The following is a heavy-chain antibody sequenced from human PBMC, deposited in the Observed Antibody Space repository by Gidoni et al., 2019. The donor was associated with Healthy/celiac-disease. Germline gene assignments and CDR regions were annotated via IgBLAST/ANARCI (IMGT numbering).Heavy chain of an antibody. CDR2: ISGRGGST. CDR3: AGSGYSSSWYVEWYFDL. V-gene: IGHV3-23*01. D-gene: IGHD6-13*01. Sequence: EVQLLESGGGLVQPGGSLRRSCAASGFTFSSYARSWVRPAPGKGLEWVSAISGRGGSTYYADSVKGRFTSSRDNSKNTLYLQMNSLRAEDTAVYYCAGSGYSSSWYVEWYFDLWGRGTLVTVSS. CDR1: GFTFSSYA. J-gene: IGHJ2*01.